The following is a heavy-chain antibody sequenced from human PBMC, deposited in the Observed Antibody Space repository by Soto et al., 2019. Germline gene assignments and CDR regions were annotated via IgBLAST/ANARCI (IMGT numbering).Heavy chain of an antibody. CDR1: GFTISSYA. D-gene: IGHD6-6*01. V-gene: IGHV3-23*01. Sequence: GGSLRLSCAASGFTISSYAMSWVRQAPGKGLEWVSAISGSGGSTYYADSVKGRFTISRDNSKNTLYLQMNSLRAEDTAVYYCAKALGSSPRYYFDYWGQGILVTVSS. CDR2: ISGSGGST. CDR3: AKALGSSPRYYFDY. J-gene: IGHJ4*02.